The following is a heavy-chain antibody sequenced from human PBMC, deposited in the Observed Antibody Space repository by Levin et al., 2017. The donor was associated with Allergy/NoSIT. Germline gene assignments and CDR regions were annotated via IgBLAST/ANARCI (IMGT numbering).Heavy chain of an antibody. Sequence: GESLKISCAASGFTFSSYAMSWVRQAPGKGLEWVSAISGSGGSTYYADSVKGRFTISRDNSKNTLYLQMNSLRAEDTAVYYCAKVGSSSWYRGYFDYWGQGTLVTVSS. CDR2: ISGSGGST. CDR3: AKVGSSSWYRGYFDY. CDR1: GFTFSSYA. J-gene: IGHJ4*02. V-gene: IGHV3-23*01. D-gene: IGHD6-13*01.